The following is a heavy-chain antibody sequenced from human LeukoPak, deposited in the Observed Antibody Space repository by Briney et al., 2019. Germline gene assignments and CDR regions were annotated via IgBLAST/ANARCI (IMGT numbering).Heavy chain of an antibody. CDR3: ARVLQNYYYLDV. CDR1: GGSISSHY. D-gene: IGHD3-3*01. CDR2: IYDSEST. V-gene: IGHV4-59*11. J-gene: IGHJ6*03. Sequence: TASETLSLTCTVSGGSISSHYWGWVRQPPGKGLEWIGNIYDSESTHYKSSLKSRVTISVDTSKNQFSLRLSSVTAADTAVYYCARVLQNYYYLDVWGKGTTVTVSS.